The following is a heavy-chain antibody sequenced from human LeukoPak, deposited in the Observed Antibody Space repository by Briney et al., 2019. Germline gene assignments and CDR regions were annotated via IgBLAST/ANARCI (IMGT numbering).Heavy chain of an antibody. D-gene: IGHD3-10*01. CDR2: FSGSGGNT. CDR1: GFTFSSYA. V-gene: IGHV3-23*01. J-gene: IGHJ4*02. Sequence: GGSLRLSCAASGFTFSSYAMSWVRQAPGKGLEWVSTFSGSGGNTYYADSVRGRFTISRDNSKNTLYLQMNSLRAEDTAVYYCARVVPPTDYGSGSYFWDPYYFDYWGQGTLVTVSS. CDR3: ARVVPPTDYGSGSYFWDPYYFDY.